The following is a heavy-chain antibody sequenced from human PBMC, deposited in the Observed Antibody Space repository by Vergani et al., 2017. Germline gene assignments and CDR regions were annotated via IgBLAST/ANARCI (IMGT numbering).Heavy chain of an antibody. Sequence: EVQLLESGGNLIQPGGSLRLSCGASGLTFSSYAMTWVRLAPGKGLQWVSAISGSGGNTFYTDSMKGRFTISRDNSKDTLYLQMNSLRVEDTAIYYCAKARDPNCKGGNCYSYYYGLDLWGQGTTVTVSS. J-gene: IGHJ6*02. CDR3: AKARDPNCKGGNCYSYYYGLDL. D-gene: IGHD2-21*01. V-gene: IGHV3-23*01. CDR2: ISGSGGNT. CDR1: GLTFSSYA.